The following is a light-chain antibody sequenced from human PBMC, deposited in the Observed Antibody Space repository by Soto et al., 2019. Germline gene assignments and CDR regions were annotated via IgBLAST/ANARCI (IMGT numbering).Light chain of an antibody. J-gene: IGKJ4*01. CDR3: QQRSDWPSP. CDR2: DAS. CDR1: QSVSSY. Sequence: EIVLTQSPATLSLSPGERATLSCRASQSVSSYLAWYQQKPGQAPRLLISDASNRATVIPARFSGSGSGTDFTLTISSLAPEDFAVYYCQQRSDWPSPFRGGTKVQIK. V-gene: IGKV3-11*01.